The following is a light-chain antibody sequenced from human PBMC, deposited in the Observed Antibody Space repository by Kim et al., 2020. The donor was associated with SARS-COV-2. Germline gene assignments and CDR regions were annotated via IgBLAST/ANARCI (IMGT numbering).Light chain of an antibody. CDR3: QVWDSSTRV. J-gene: IGLJ1*01. Sequence: VALGQTARITCGGNNIGSKNVHWYQQKPGQAPVLVIYRDSNRPSGIPERFSGSNSGNTATLTISRAQAGDEADYYCQVWDSSTRVFGTGTKVTVL. V-gene: IGLV3-9*01. CDR2: RDS. CDR1: NIGSKN.